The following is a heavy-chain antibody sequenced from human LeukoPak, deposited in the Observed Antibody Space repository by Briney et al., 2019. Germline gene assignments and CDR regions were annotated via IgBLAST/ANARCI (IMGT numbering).Heavy chain of an antibody. Sequence: PGGSLRLSCAASGFAVSTKFMTWVRQPPAKGLEWVSVICTGGLTYYADSVKGRFTISRDSSKNTLYLQMNDLKADDTAVYYCAKDEAAAGGGLDYWGQGTLVIVSS. V-gene: IGHV3-53*01. D-gene: IGHD6-13*01. CDR1: GFAVSTKF. CDR3: AKDEAAAGGGLDY. J-gene: IGHJ4*02. CDR2: ICTGGLT.